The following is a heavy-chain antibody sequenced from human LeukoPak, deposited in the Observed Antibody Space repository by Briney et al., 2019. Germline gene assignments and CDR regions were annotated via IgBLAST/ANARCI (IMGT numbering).Heavy chain of an antibody. Sequence: ASVKVSCKASGYTFTSYGISWVRQAPGQGLEWMGWISAYNGNTNYAQKLQGRVTMTTDTSTSTAYMELRSLRSDDTAVYYCARDATGGNPLWFGELLSPTFDYWGQGTLVTVSS. V-gene: IGHV1-18*01. D-gene: IGHD3-10*01. CDR1: GYTFTSYG. CDR3: ARDATGGNPLWFGELLSPTFDY. J-gene: IGHJ4*02. CDR2: ISAYNGNT.